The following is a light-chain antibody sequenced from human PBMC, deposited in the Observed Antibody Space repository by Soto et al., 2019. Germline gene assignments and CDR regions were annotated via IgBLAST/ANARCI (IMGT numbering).Light chain of an antibody. CDR3: SSYTSTSTLV. Sequence: QSALTQPASVSGSPGQSITISCTGTSSDVGGYNYVSWYQQHPGKAPKLMIYAVSNRPSGVSNRFYGSKSGNTASLTISGLQAEDEADYYCSSYTSTSTLVFGTGTKLTVL. J-gene: IGLJ1*01. CDR1: SSDVGGYNY. CDR2: AVS. V-gene: IGLV2-14*01.